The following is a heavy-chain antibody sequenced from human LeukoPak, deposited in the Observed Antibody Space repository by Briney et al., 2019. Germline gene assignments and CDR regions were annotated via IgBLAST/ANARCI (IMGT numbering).Heavy chain of an antibody. D-gene: IGHD3-9*01. CDR1: GFTFSSYA. Sequence: GGSLRLSCAASGFTFSSYAMHWVRQAPGKGLEWVAVISYDGSNKYYADSVKGRFAISRDNSKNTLYLQMNSLRAEDTAVYYCAKDFWGILTGYLSPFDYWGQGTLVTVSS. CDR3: AKDFWGILTGYLSPFDY. J-gene: IGHJ4*02. CDR2: ISYDGSNK. V-gene: IGHV3-30*09.